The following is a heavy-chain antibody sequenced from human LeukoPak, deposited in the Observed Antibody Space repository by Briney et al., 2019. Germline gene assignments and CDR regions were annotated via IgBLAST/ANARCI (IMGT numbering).Heavy chain of an antibody. CDR3: ARGPPESSSSDY. D-gene: IGHD6-13*01. CDR2: MNPKSANT. J-gene: IGHJ4*02. CDR1: GYTFTSYD. Sequence: ASVNVSRTASGYTFTSYDINWVRQGPGRGLESMGWMNPKSANTGYAQKFQGRVTMTRNTSISTAYMEVTSLRSEDTAVYYCARGPPESSSSDYWGQGTLVTVSS. V-gene: IGHV1-8*01.